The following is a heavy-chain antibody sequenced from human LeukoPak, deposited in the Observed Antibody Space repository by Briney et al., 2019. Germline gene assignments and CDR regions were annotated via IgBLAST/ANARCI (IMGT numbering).Heavy chain of an antibody. V-gene: IGHV3-7*03. Sequence: GGSLRLSCAAPGFSFSGYWMTWVRPAPGKGLGWVANIKEDGSEKYYADFVKGRFTISRDNAKNSLDLQMNSLRAEDTAVYYCARRGSTDYWGQGTLVTVSS. D-gene: IGHD2/OR15-2a*01. CDR2: IKEDGSEK. CDR3: ARRGSTDY. CDR1: GFSFSGYW. J-gene: IGHJ4*02.